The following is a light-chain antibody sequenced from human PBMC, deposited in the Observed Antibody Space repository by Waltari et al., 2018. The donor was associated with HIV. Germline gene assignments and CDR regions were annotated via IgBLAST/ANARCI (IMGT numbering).Light chain of an antibody. CDR1: QSISSL. V-gene: IGKV1-5*03. CDR3: QQYNSYPCT. Sequence: IQMTQSSSTLSASVGDRVTMPCLASQSISSLLAWYQQKPVKAPTLLIYKESTLESGVPSRFSGSGSGTEVTLTISSLQTDDFATYYCQQYNSYPCTFGQGTKLEIK. J-gene: IGKJ2*02. CDR2: KES.